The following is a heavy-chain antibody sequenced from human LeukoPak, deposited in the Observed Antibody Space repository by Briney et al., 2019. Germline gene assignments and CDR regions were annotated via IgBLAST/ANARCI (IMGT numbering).Heavy chain of an antibody. CDR3: RTFSSGRYGMDV. V-gene: IGHV1-46*01. Sequence: ASVKVSCKASGYTFTSYYMHWVRQAPGQGLEWMGIINPSGGSTSYAQKFQGRVTMTRDTSTSTVYMELSSLRSEDTAVYYARTFSSGRYGMDVWGQGTTVTVSS. CDR2: INPSGGST. CDR1: GYTFTSYY. D-gene: IGHD6-25*01. J-gene: IGHJ6*02.